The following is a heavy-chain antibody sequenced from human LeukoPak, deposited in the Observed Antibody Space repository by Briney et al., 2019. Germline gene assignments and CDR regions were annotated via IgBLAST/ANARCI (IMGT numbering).Heavy chain of an antibody. J-gene: IGHJ4*02. V-gene: IGHV7-4-1*02. D-gene: IGHD3-22*01. Sequence: ASVKVSCKASGYIFTSYVLHWVRQAPGQGLEWMGWINTNTGNPTYAQGFTGRFVFTLDTSVSTAYLQISSLKADDTAMYYCARGDYETHGYQTRWGQGTLVTVSS. CDR2: INTNTGNP. CDR1: GYIFTSYV. CDR3: ARGDYETHGYQTR.